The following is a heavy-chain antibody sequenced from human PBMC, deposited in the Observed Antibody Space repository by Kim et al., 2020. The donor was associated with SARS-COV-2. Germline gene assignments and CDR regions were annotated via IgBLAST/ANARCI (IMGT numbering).Heavy chain of an antibody. CDR3: ARDGQWLVQGGGGGFQH. D-gene: IGHD6-19*01. J-gene: IGHJ1*01. V-gene: IGHV4-31*03. CDR1: GGSISSGGYY. CDR2: IYYSGST. Sequence: SETLSLTCTVSGGSISSGGYYWSWIRQHPGKGLEWIGYIYYSGSTYYNPSLKSRVTISVDTSKNQFSLKLSSVTAADTAVYYCARDGQWLVQGGGGGFQHWGQGTLVTVSS.